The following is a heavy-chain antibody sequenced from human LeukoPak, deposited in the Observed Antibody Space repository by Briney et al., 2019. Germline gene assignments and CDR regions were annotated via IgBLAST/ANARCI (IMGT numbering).Heavy chain of an antibody. J-gene: IGHJ5*02. CDR3: ARTLLTYYGNYDGNWFYP. D-gene: IGHD4-11*01. CDR1: GGSISSHY. Sequence: SETLSLTCTVSGGSISSHYWSWIRQPPGKGLEWIGYINYSGSTNYNPSLKSRVTISVDTSKNQFSLKLSSVTAADTAVYDCARTLLTYYGNYDGNWFYPWGQGTLVNASS. V-gene: IGHV4-59*11. CDR2: INYSGST.